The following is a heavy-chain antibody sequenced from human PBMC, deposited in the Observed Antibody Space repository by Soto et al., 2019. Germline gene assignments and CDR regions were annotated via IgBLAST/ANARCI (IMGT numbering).Heavy chain of an antibody. J-gene: IGHJ4*02. CDR3: AKYYMVTRSPFDY. CDR1: GFTFSSYA. V-gene: IGHV3-23*01. D-gene: IGHD5-18*01. Sequence: GESLKISCAASGFTFSSYAMSWVRQVPGKGLEWISSITSTGDRAYYADSVKGRFTVSRDNSKNTLYLQMNSLRAEDTAVYYCAKYYMVTRSPFDYWGQGTLVTVSS. CDR2: ITSTGDRA.